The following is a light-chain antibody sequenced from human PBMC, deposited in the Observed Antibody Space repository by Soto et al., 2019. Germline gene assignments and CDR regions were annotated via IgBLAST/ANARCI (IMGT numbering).Light chain of an antibody. J-gene: IGKJ1*01. CDR3: QQYNSYSWT. V-gene: IGKV1-5*01. CDR1: QTISSW. CDR2: DAS. Sequence: MTQSPSALAAPIGGSVPITSRASQTISSWLAWYQQKPGKAPRLLIYDASSLESGVPSRFSGSGSGTEFTLTISSLQPDDFATYYCQQYNSYSWTFGQGTKVDIK.